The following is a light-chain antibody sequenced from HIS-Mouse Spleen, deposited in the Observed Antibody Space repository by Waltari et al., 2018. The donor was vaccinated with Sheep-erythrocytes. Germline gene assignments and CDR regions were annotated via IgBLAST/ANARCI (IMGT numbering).Light chain of an antibody. V-gene: IGLV2-11*01. CDR1: SSDVGGYNS. Sequence: QSALTQPPSASGSPGPSVTIACTATSSDVGGYNSVSWYQQHPGNAPKRMIYDVSKRPSGVPDRFSGSKSGNTASLTISGLQAEDEADYYCCSYAGSYNHVFATGTKVTVL. CDR2: DVS. CDR3: CSYAGSYNHV. J-gene: IGLJ1*01.